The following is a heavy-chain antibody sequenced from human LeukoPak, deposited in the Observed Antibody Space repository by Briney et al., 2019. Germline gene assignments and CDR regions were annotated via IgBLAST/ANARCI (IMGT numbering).Heavy chain of an antibody. CDR3: ARYCGGDWRQEYYFDY. V-gene: IGHV4-4*02. CDR2: IYHSGST. J-gene: IGHJ4*02. Sequence: SETLSLTCAVSGGSISSSNWWSWVRQPPGKGLEWIGEIYHSGSTNYNPSLKSRVTISVDKSKNQFSLKLSSVTAADTAVYYCARYCGGDWRQEYYFDYWGQGTLVTVSS. CDR1: GGSISSSNW. D-gene: IGHD2-21*02.